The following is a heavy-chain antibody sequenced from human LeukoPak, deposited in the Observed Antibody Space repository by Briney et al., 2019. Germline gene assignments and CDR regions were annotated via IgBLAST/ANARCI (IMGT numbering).Heavy chain of an antibody. CDR2: IGYDGSNK. D-gene: IGHD3-9*01. CDR1: GFTFSNYG. V-gene: IGHV3-33*01. J-gene: IGHJ6*04. Sequence: PGGSLRLSCAASGFTFSNYGMHWVRQAPGKGLEWVALIGYDGSNKYYPDSLKGRFTISRDNSKNTLYLQMNSLRAEDTAVYYCARDRYFDSSYGMDVWGKGTTVTASS. CDR3: ARDRYFDSSYGMDV.